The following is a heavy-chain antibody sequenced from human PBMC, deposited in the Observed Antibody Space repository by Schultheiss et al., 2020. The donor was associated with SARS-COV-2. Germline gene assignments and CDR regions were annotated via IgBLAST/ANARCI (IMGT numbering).Heavy chain of an antibody. CDR2: ISGSGGST. V-gene: IGHV3-23*01. D-gene: IGHD1-26*01. CDR3: ARGSGTLSGSYAFDY. CDR1: GFTFSSYA. J-gene: IGHJ4*02. Sequence: GGSLRLSCAASGFTFSSYAMSWVRQAPGKGLEWVSAISGSGGSTYYADSVKGRFTISRDNSKNTLYLQMNSLRAEDTAVYYCARGSGTLSGSYAFDYWGQGTLVTVSS.